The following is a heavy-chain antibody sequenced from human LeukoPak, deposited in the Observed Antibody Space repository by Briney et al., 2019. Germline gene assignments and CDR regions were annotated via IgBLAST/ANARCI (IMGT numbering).Heavy chain of an antibody. Sequence: ASVKVSCKASGYTFTGYYMHWARQAPGQGLEWMGWINPNSGGTNYAQKFQGRVTMTRDTSISTAYMELSRLRSDDTAVYYCARDSGSYPAYAFDIWGQGTMVTVSS. CDR3: ARDSGSYPAYAFDI. CDR1: GYTFTGYY. J-gene: IGHJ3*02. CDR2: INPNSGGT. D-gene: IGHD1-26*01. V-gene: IGHV1-2*02.